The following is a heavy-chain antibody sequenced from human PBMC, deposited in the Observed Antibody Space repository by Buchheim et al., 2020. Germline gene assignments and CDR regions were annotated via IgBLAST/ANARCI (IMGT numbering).Heavy chain of an antibody. CDR2: ISGSGGST. J-gene: IGHJ4*02. CDR1: GFTFSSYA. V-gene: IGHV3-23*01. CDR3: ARGRNWGSDYYYDY. Sequence: EVQLLESGGGLVQPGGSLRLSCAASGFTFSSYAMSWVRQAPGKGLEWVSAISGSGGSTYYADSVKGRFTISRDNAKNSLYLQMNSLRDADTAVYYCARGRNWGSDYYYDYWGQGTL. D-gene: IGHD7-27*01.